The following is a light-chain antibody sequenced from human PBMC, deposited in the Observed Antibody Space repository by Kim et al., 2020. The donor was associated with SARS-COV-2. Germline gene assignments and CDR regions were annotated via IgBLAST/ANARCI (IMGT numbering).Light chain of an antibody. Sequence: AIQMTQSPSSLSASVGDRIIITCRASQGIRNDLGWYQQKPGKAPKLLIYAASSLQSGVPSRFSGSGSGTDFTLTISSLQPEDFATYYCLQDYNYPRTFRQGTKVDIK. CDR2: AAS. V-gene: IGKV1-6*02. J-gene: IGKJ1*01. CDR3: LQDYNYPRT. CDR1: QGIRND.